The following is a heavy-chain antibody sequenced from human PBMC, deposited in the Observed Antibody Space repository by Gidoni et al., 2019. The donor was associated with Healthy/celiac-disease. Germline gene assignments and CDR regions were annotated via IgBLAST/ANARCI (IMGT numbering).Heavy chain of an antibody. J-gene: IGHJ2*01. Sequence: QVQLVQSGAEVKKPGASVKVSCKVSGSTLTELSMHWVRQAPGKGLEWMGGFDPEDGETIYAQKFQGRVTMTEDTSTDTAYMELSSLRSEDTAVYYCATYYLVISLANWYFDLWGRGTLVTVSS. CDR1: GSTLTELS. CDR2: FDPEDGET. V-gene: IGHV1-24*01. CDR3: ATYYLVISLANWYFDL. D-gene: IGHD2-21*01.